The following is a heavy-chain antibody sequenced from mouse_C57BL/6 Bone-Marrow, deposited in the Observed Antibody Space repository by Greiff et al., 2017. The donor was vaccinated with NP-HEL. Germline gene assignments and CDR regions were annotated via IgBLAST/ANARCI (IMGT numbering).Heavy chain of an antibody. Sequence: LKQSGAELVRPGASVKLSCTASGFNIKDDYMHWVKQRPEQGLEWIGWIDPENGDTEYASKFQGKATITADTSSNTAYLQLSSLTSEDTAVYYCTTILFDYWGQGTTLTVSS. CDR1: GFNIKDDY. V-gene: IGHV14-4*01. CDR2: IDPENGDT. CDR3: TTILFDY. J-gene: IGHJ2*01.